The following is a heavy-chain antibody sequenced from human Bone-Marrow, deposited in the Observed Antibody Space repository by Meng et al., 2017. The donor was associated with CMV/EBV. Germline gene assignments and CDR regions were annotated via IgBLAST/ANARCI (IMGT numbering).Heavy chain of an antibody. V-gene: IGHV1-8*01. CDR1: EYTFTRYD. Sequence: ASVKVSCKASEYTFTRYDINWVRQAIGQGLEWMGWMNPDSGNTAYAQKFQGRVTMTRDTSTSTAYMELRSLKSEDTAVYYCARSIWSGYSSFDPWGQGTRVTGSS. CDR3: ARSIWSGYSSFDP. J-gene: IGHJ5*02. D-gene: IGHD3-3*01. CDR2: MNPDSGNT.